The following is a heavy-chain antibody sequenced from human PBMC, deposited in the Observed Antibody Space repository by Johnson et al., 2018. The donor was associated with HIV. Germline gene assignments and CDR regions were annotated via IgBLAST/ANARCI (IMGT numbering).Heavy chain of an antibody. CDR2: VSWIGGST. CDR3: ARDPSSKYSRLMGDFGSLDM. Sequence: VQLVESGGGVVRPGGSLRLSCEGSGFSFDDYGISWVRQAPGKGLEWVSGVSWIGGSTGYADSVKGRFSISREKVKNSLYLQMNSMRVEDTALYYCARDPSSKYSRLMGDFGSLDMWGQGTMVIVAS. D-gene: IGHD2-8*01. V-gene: IGHV3-20*04. J-gene: IGHJ3*02. CDR1: GFSFDDYG.